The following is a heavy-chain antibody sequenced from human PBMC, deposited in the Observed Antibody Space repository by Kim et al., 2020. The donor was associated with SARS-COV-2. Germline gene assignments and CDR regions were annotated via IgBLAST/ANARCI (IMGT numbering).Heavy chain of an antibody. D-gene: IGHD2-2*02. CDR2: IYTSGST. V-gene: IGHV4-4*07. Sequence: SETLSLTCTVSGGSISSYYWSWIRQPAGKGLEWIGRIYTSGSTNYNPSLKSRVTMSVDTSKNPFSLKLSSVTAADTAVYYCARGDEYCSSTSCYTGDAFDIWGQGTMVTVSS. CDR3: ARGDEYCSSTSCYTGDAFDI. J-gene: IGHJ3*02. CDR1: GGSISSYY.